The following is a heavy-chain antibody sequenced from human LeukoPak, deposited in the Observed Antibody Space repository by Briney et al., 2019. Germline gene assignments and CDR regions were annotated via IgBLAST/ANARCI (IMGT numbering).Heavy chain of an antibody. Sequence: GGSLRLSCAASGFTFSSYSMNWVRQAPGKGLEWVSYISSSSSTIYYADSVKGRFTISRDNSKNTLYLQMNSLRAEDTAVYYCAKGGIVGYSSYWGQGTLVTVSS. J-gene: IGHJ4*02. CDR1: GFTFSSYS. V-gene: IGHV3-48*01. CDR3: AKGGIVGYSSY. CDR2: ISSSSSTI. D-gene: IGHD5-18*01.